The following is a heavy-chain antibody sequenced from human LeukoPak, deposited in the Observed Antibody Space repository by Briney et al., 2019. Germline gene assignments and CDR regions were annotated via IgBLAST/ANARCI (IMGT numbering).Heavy chain of an antibody. Sequence: PGGSLRLSCEASGFTFSNYDMHWVRQAPGRGLEWVAIFSYDGSDKYYADSVKGRFTISRDNSKSTLYLQMNSLRSEDTAVYYCAKTSREFRDGSGGYDYWGQGILVTVSS. CDR1: GFTFSNYD. CDR3: AKTSREFRDGSGGYDY. V-gene: IGHV3-30*18. D-gene: IGHD3-22*01. J-gene: IGHJ4*02. CDR2: FSYDGSDK.